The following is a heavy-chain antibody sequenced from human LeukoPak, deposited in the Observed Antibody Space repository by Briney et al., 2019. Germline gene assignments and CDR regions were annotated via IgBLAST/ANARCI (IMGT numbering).Heavy chain of an antibody. CDR2: IWYDGSNK. D-gene: IGHD2-15*01. J-gene: IGHJ4*02. V-gene: IGHV3-33*01. Sequence: GGSLRLSCAASGFTFSSYGMHWVRQAPGKGLEWVAVIWYDGSNKYYADSVKGRFTISRDNSKNTLYLQMNSLRAEDTAVYYCARDLRRYCSGGSCYIYYWGQGTLVTVSS. CDR1: GFTFSSYG. CDR3: ARDLRRYCSGGSCYIYY.